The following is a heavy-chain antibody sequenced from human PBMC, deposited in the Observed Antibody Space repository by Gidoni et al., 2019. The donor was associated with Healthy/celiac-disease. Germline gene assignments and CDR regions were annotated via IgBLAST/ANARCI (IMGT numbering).Heavy chain of an antibody. CDR2: ISGSGCST. D-gene: IGHD3-10*01. CDR3: AKDAKSVRGVIIRSWIDY. Sequence: EVQLLESGGGLVQPGGSLRLSCAASGFTFSSYAMSWVRQAPGKGLEWVSAISGSGCSTYYADSVKGRFTISRDNSKNTLYLQMNSLRAEDTAVYYCAKDAKSVRGVIIRSWIDYWGQGTLVTVSS. J-gene: IGHJ4*02. V-gene: IGHV3-23*01. CDR1: GFTFSSYA.